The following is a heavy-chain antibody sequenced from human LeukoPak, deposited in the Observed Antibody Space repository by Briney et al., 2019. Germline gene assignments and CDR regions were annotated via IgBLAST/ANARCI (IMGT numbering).Heavy chain of an antibody. CDR2: ISSSGST. J-gene: IGHJ3*02. Sequence: PSETLSLTCTVSGDSISSGDYYWSWIRQPAGKGLEWIGRISSSGSTNYNPSLKSRVTISVDTSKNQFSLKLSSVTAADTAVYYCARGEDYYDSSGYYGNIFAFDIWGQGTMVTVSS. CDR3: ARGEDYYDSSGYYGNIFAFDI. V-gene: IGHV4-61*02. CDR1: GDSISSGDYY. D-gene: IGHD3-22*01.